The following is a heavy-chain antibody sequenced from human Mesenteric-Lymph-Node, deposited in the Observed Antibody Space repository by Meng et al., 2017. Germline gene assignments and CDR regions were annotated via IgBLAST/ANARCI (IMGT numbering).Heavy chain of an antibody. CDR3: ARDLAVGRGYSGYGVLPYNYYYGMDV. Sequence: GGSLRLSCAASGFTFSSYWMSWVRQAPGKGLEWVANIKQDGSEKYYVDSVKGRFTISRDNAKNSLYLQMNRLRAEDTAVYYCARDLAVGRGYSGYGVLPYNYYYGMDVWGQGTTVTVSS. V-gene: IGHV3-7*01. CDR1: GFTFSSYW. J-gene: IGHJ6*02. D-gene: IGHD5-12*01. CDR2: IKQDGSEK.